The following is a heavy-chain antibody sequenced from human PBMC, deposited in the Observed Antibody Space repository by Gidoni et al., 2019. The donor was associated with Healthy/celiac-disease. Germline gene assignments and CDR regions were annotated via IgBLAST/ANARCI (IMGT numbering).Heavy chain of an antibody. J-gene: IGHJ4*02. CDR3: ARLPYDRTQYYFDF. D-gene: IGHD3-22*01. V-gene: IGHV4-39*01. Sequence: QLQLQESGPGLVKPSETLSLTCTVSGGSISSSSYYWGWIRQPPGKGLECVGTIYYSGSTYYNPSLKSRVTISVDTSKNQFSLKLSSVTAADTAVYYCARLPYDRTQYYFDFWGQGTLVAVSS. CDR2: IYYSGST. CDR1: GGSISSSSYY.